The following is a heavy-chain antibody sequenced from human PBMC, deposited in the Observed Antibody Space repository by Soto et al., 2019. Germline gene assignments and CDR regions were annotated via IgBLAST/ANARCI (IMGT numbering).Heavy chain of an antibody. CDR1: GFTFSNYA. V-gene: IGHV3-30-3*01. D-gene: IGHD2-15*01. J-gene: IGHJ4*02. CDR3: AKDPGVGYCSGGSCYVPDF. Sequence: QVHLVDSVGGGVQPGRSLRLSCAASGFTFSNYAMHWVRQASGKGLEWVALLSFDGSNEYYADSVKGRFTISRDNTNNMLFLQMNSLRPEDTAVYYCAKDPGVGYCSGGSCYVPDFWGQGTLVTVSS. CDR2: LSFDGSNE.